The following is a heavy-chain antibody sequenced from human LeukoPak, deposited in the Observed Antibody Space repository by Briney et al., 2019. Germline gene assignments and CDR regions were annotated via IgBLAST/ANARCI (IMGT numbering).Heavy chain of an antibody. Sequence: GGSLRLSCAASGFTFSNYGMHWVRQAPGKGLEWVTFIRYDGSNKYYADSVKGRFTVSRDNSKNMLYLQMNSLRPEDTAVYNCVKRDIQYTSSSGGTFQHWGQGTLVTVSS. CDR1: GFTFSNYG. CDR2: IRYDGSNK. CDR3: VKRDIQYTSSSGGTFQH. V-gene: IGHV3-30*02. D-gene: IGHD6-6*01. J-gene: IGHJ1*01.